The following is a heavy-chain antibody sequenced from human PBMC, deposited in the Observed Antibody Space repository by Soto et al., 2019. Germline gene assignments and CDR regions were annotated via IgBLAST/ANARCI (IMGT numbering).Heavy chain of an antibody. J-gene: IGHJ4*02. Sequence: ASETLSLTCNVSGASLSRYYWSWIRQPPGKGLGWIGRIYATGDTDYNPSLKSRISMSVDMSKKQFSLTLRSVTAADTAIYFCARAKLRSVWAFDFWGQGSLVTAPQ. CDR1: GASLSRYY. CDR3: ARAKLRSVWAFDF. V-gene: IGHV4-4*07. CDR2: IYATGDT. D-gene: IGHD6-19*01.